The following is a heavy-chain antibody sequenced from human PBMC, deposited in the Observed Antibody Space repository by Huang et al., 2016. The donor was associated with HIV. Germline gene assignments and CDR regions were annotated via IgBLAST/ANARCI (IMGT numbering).Heavy chain of an antibody. V-gene: IGHV3-48*01. Sequence: EVHLVESGGGLVQPGGSLRLSCAASGFTFSSYSMNWVRQTPVRGLEWVSYMSSTGRAKYYADAVKDRFTISRDNANNSWYLQMNSLRAEDAGVYFCAMGYGPFDFWGQGTLVTVSS. CDR1: GFTFSSYS. CDR3: AMGYGPFDF. J-gene: IGHJ4*02. CDR2: MSSTGRAK. D-gene: IGHD5-18*01.